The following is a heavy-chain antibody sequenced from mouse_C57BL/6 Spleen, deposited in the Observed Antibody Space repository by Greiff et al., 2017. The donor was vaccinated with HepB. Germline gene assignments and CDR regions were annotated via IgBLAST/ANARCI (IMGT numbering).Heavy chain of an antibody. D-gene: IGHD1-1*01. CDR2: IHPNSGST. J-gene: IGHJ2*01. V-gene: IGHV1-64*01. CDR3: ARYGSSPDYFDY. Sequence: QVQLQQPGAELVKPGASVKLSCKASGYTFTSYWMHWVKQRPGQGLEWIGMIHPNSGSTNYNEKFKSKATLTVDKSSSTAYMQLSSLTSEDSAVYYCARYGSSPDYFDYWGQGTTLTVSS. CDR1: GYTFTSYW.